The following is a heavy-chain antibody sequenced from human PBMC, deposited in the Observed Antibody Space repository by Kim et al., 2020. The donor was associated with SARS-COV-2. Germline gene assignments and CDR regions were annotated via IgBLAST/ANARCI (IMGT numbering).Heavy chain of an antibody. J-gene: IGHJ6*02. CDR3: AKDKFGAMAASGGMAV. CDR1: GFNFRSYG. V-gene: IGHV3-33*06. CDR2: IWYDGSNQ. Sequence: GGSLRLSCAASGFNFRSYGMHWVRQAPGKGLEWVAVIWYDGSNQHYADSVKGRFTISRHNSKNTLYLQMDSLRAEDTAVYYCAKDKFGAMAASGGMAVWGQGTTVTVSS. D-gene: IGHD5-18*01.